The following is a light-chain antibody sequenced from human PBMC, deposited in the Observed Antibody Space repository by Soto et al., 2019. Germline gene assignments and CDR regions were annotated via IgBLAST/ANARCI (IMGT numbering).Light chain of an antibody. V-gene: IGLV2-14*01. CDR3: TSPTPGSLYV. Sequence: LAQPASVSGSPGQSITISCTGTSSDVGNYNYVSWYQQYPGRVPKLLIYMVSNRPSGVSNRFSGSKSGNTASLTISGLQAEDEADYFCTSPTPGSLYVFGTGTKATVL. J-gene: IGLJ1*01. CDR2: MVS. CDR1: SSDVGNYNY.